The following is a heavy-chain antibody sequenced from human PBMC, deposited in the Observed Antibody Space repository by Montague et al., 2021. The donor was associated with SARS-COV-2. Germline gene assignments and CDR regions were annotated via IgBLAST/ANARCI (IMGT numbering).Heavy chain of an antibody. CDR1: GGFINYYY. J-gene: IGHJ2*01. V-gene: IGHV4-59*13. CDR3: ARRGGGEVFARFMYWYFDV. D-gene: IGHD2-21*01. Sequence: SETLSPTCSVSGGFINYYYWGWVRQSAGKGLEWIGYIYYSGIVTTSYIPCLESLSLISVDTSLNQFSLKLTSVTAADTAVYYCARRGGGEVFARFMYWYFDVWSRGSLVTVSS. CDR2: IYYSGIVTT.